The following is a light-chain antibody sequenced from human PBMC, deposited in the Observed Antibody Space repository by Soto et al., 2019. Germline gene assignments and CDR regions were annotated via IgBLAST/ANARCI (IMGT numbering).Light chain of an antibody. V-gene: IGKV3-15*01. Sequence: EIVMTQSPATLSVSPGERATLSCRASQSVSSKLVWYQQKPGQAPRLLMYGESTRATGIPARFSGSGSGTEFTLTISSLQSEDFATYFCQQSFTTPLTFGGGTKVDIK. CDR2: GES. CDR1: QSVSSK. J-gene: IGKJ4*01. CDR3: QQSFTTPLT.